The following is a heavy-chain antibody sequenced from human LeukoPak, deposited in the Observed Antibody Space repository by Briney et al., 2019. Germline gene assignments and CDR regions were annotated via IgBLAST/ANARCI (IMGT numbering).Heavy chain of an antibody. V-gene: IGHV4-61*02. Sequence: SETLSLTCTVSGGSISSGSYYWSWMRQPAGKGLEWIGRIYTSGSTNYNPSLKSRVTISVDTSKNQFSLKLSSVTAADTAVYYCAREWSSGWSRRDDAFDIWGQGTMVTVSS. J-gene: IGHJ3*02. CDR2: IYTSGST. CDR1: GGSISSGSYY. D-gene: IGHD6-19*01. CDR3: AREWSSGWSRRDDAFDI.